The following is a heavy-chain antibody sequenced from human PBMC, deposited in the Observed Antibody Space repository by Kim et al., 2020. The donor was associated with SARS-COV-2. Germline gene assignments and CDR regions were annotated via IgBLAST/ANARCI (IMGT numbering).Heavy chain of an antibody. CDR3: AAIMTTVTTPDY. J-gene: IGHJ4*02. V-gene: IGHV1-58*01. Sequence: NYEQKFQERVTITRDMSTSTAYMELSSLRSEDTAVYYCAAIMTTVTTPDYWGQGTLVTVSS. D-gene: IGHD4-17*01.